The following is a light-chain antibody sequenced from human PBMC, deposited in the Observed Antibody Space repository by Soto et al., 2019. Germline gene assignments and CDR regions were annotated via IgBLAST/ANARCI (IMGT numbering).Light chain of an antibody. Sequence: EIVLTQSPGTLSLSPGESATLSCRTSQTTSGKYLAWYQQRPGLAPRLLVYGASRRATGIPDRFRGSGSGTEFTLTISGLEPEDFAVYYCQQYGSSPPITFGQGTRLEIK. CDR3: QQYGSSPPIT. CDR1: QTTSGKY. CDR2: GAS. V-gene: IGKV3-20*01. J-gene: IGKJ5*01.